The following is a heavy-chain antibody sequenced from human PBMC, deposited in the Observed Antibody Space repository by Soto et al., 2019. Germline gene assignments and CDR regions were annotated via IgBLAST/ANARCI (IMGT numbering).Heavy chain of an antibody. CDR2: ISAYNGNT. D-gene: IGHD2-15*01. V-gene: IGHV1-18*01. J-gene: IGHJ4*02. Sequence: QVQLVQSGAEVKKPGASVKVSCKASGYTFTSNGISWVRQAPGQGLEWMGWISAYNGNTNYAQKLQGRVTMTTDTCTSTAYMELRSLRSDDTAVYYCARYTGYCSGGSCYSPIYFDYWGQGTLVTVSS. CDR1: GYTFTSNG. CDR3: ARYTGYCSGGSCYSPIYFDY.